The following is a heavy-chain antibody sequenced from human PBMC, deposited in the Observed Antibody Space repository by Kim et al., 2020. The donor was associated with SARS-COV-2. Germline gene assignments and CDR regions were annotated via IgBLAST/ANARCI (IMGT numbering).Heavy chain of an antibody. J-gene: IGHJ6*02. CDR1: GGTFSSYA. CDR3: ARDYATIFGVVIIPYYYYGMDV. D-gene: IGHD3-3*01. Sequence: SVKVSCKASGGTFSSYAISWVRQAPGQGLEWMGRIIPILGIANYARKFQGRVTITADKSTSTAYMELSSLRSEDTAVYYCARDYATIFGVVIIPYYYYGMDVWGQGTTVTVSS. V-gene: IGHV1-69*04. CDR2: IIPILGIA.